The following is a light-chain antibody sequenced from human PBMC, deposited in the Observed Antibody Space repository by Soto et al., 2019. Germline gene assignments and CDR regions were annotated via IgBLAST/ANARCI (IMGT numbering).Light chain of an antibody. CDR3: SSHTSGSTRG. J-gene: IGLJ1*01. Sequence: QSVLTQPASVSGSPGQSIAISCTGTSSDVGGYDYVSWYQQQPDKAPKLMIYEVTKRPSGVSNRFSGSKSGNTASLTISGLQAEDEADYYCSSHTSGSTRGFGTGTRSPS. V-gene: IGLV2-14*01. CDR2: EVT. CDR1: SSDVGGYDY.